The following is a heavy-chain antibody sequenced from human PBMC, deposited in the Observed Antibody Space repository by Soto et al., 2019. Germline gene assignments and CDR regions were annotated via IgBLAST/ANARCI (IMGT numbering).Heavy chain of an antibody. CDR3: ACDRGVMEFDIFDS. D-gene: IGHD2-8*01. Sequence: EVQLVESGGGLVKPGGSLRLSCAASGFTFSNGWMAWVRQAPGKGLEWVGRIKSKTYGDTTDYAAPVKDRFTISRDDSRNTLYLHVNSLIIEDTDVYYCACDRGVMEFDIFDSWGQGTLVSVTS. J-gene: IGHJ5*01. CDR2: IKSKTYGDTT. V-gene: IGHV3-15*01. CDR1: GFTFSNGW.